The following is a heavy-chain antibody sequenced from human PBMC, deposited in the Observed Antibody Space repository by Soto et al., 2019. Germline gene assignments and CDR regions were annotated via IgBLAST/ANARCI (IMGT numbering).Heavy chain of an antibody. J-gene: IGHJ5*02. D-gene: IGHD2-2*01. CDR1: GGSFSGYY. V-gene: IGHV4-34*01. CDR3: ARVVVPAASGEP. CDR2: INHSGST. Sequence: PSETLSLTCAVYGGSFSGYYWSWIRQPPGKGLEWMGEINHSGSTNYNPSLKSRSTISVDTSKKHFSLKLSTVTAADSAVYYCARVVVPAASGEPWGQGALVTVSS.